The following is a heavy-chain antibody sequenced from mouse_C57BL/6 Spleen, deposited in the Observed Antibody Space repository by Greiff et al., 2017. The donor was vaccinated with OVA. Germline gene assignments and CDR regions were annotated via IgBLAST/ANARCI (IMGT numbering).Heavy chain of an antibody. CDR1: GYTFTSYW. J-gene: IGHJ4*01. CDR3: ASEDRATPVFPAMDY. V-gene: IGHV1-7*01. Sequence: VQLQESGAELAKPGASVKLSCKASGYTFTSYWMHWVKQRPGQGLEWIGYINPSSGCTKYNQKFKDKATLTADKSSSTAYMQLSSLTYDDSAVYYCASEDRATPVFPAMDYWGQGTSVTVSS. CDR2: INPSSGCT. D-gene: IGHD3-1*01.